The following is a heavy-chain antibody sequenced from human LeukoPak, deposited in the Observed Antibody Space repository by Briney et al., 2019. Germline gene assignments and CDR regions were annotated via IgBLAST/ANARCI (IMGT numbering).Heavy chain of an antibody. CDR1: GGSIGISNSNW. CDR3: ARDLHGGNSFTSDWYFDL. V-gene: IGHV4-4*02. Sequence: KPSGTLSLTCAVSGGSIGISNSNWWSWVRQPPGKGLEWIGEISHSGSTNYNPSLKSRVTISVDKSKNQFSLKLSSVTAADTAVYYCARDLHGGNSFTSDWYFDLWGRGTLVTVSS. J-gene: IGHJ2*01. CDR2: ISHSGST. D-gene: IGHD4-23*01.